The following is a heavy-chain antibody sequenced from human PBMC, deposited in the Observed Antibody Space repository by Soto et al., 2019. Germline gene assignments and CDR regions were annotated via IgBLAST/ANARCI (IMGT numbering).Heavy chain of an antibody. CDR1: GGSISSGGYS. CDR3: ATRPPQIVVTLLPFPS. V-gene: IGHV4-30-2*01. D-gene: IGHD2-15*01. J-gene: IGHJ5*02. CDR2: IYHSGST. Sequence: SETLSLTCAVSGGSISSGGYSWSWVRQPPGKGLEWIGYIYHSGSTYYNPSLKSRVTISVDKPNNQFSLKLSSMTGADTAVYYCATRPPQIVVTLLPFPSWGQGTPVTVSS.